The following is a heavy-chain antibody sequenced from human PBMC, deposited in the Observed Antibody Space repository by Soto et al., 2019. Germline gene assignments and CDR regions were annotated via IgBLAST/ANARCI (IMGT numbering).Heavy chain of an antibody. D-gene: IGHD6-13*01. V-gene: IGHV1-3*01. CDR2: INAGNGNT. J-gene: IGHJ6*02. CDR1: GYTFTRYA. Sequence: ASVKFSCKASGYTFTRYAMHWVRQAPGQRLEWMGWINAGNGNTKYSQKFQGRVTITRDTSASTAYMELSSLRSEDTAVYYCARRQIPPPTRGAANARGGMDVWGQGTTVTVSS. CDR3: ARRQIPPPTRGAANARGGMDV.